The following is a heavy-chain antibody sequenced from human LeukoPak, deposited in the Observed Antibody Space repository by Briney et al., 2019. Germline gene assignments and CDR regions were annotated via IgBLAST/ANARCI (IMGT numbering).Heavy chain of an antibody. Sequence: SGTLSLTCTVSGGSISSSSYYWGWIRQPPGKGLECIGSIYYSGSTYYNPSLKSRVTISVDTSKNQFSLKLSFVTAADTAVYYCARIEYSSSCDYWGQGTLVTVSS. D-gene: IGHD6-6*01. CDR2: IYYSGST. J-gene: IGHJ4*02. CDR3: ARIEYSSSCDY. CDR1: GGSISSSSYY. V-gene: IGHV4-39*07.